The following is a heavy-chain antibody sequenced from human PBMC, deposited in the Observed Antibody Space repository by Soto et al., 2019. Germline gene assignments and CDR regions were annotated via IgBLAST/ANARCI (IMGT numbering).Heavy chain of an antibody. CDR1: GFTFSSYA. CDR2: ISGSGGST. Sequence: GGSLRLSCAASGFTFSSYAMSWVRQAPGKGLEWVSAISGSGGSTYYADSVKGRFTISRDNSKNTLYLQMNSLRAEDTAVYYCASLPYYHDSSGPLYFYDIWGQGTMVTVSS. V-gene: IGHV3-23*01. D-gene: IGHD3-22*01. J-gene: IGHJ3*02. CDR3: ASLPYYHDSSGPLYFYDI.